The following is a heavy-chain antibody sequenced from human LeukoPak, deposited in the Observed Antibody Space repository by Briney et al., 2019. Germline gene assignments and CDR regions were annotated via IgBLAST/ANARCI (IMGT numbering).Heavy chain of an antibody. D-gene: IGHD5/OR15-5a*01. V-gene: IGHV3-53*01. CDR2: IYIGGNT. CDR1: GFTVSSNY. CDR3: ARDSPSTYYFDY. Sequence: GGSLRLSCAASGFTVSSNYMSWVRQAPGKGLEWVSVIYIGGNTYYADSVKGRFTISRDNSKNTPYLQMNNLRAEDTAVYYCARDSPSTYYFDYWGQGTLVTVSS. J-gene: IGHJ4*02.